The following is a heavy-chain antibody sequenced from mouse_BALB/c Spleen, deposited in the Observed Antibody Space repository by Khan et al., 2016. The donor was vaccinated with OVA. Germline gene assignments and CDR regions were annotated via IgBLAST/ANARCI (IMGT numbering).Heavy chain of an antibody. D-gene: IGHD1-2*01. J-gene: IGHJ3*01. V-gene: IGHV1-77*01. CDR1: GYTFTDYY. Sequence: QVQLQQSGAELARPGASVKLSCKASGYTFTDYYINWVKQRTGQGLEWIGEISPGSGDTYYTARFKGKAPLTADKSSSTAYMQLSSLTSEAAAVDFCARRNYFGYTFAYWGQGTLVTVSA. CDR3: ARRNYFGYTFAY. CDR2: ISPGSGDT.